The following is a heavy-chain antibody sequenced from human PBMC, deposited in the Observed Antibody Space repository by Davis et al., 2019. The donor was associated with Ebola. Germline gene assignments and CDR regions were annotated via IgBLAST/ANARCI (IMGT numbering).Heavy chain of an antibody. J-gene: IGHJ4*02. Sequence: GESLKISCAASGFTFSSYGMHWVRQAPGKGLEWVATVPSDESNKFYADSVKGRFTISRDNSKNTQYLQMNSLRAEDTAVYYCAREAPYSGTYLGYFDYWGQGTLVTVSS. CDR1: GFTFSSYG. V-gene: IGHV3-30*19. CDR3: AREAPYSGTYLGYFDY. D-gene: IGHD1-26*01. CDR2: VPSDESNK.